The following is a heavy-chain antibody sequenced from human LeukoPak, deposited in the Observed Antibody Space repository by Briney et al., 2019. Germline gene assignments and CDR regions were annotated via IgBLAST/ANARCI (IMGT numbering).Heavy chain of an antibody. Sequence: GGSLRLSCAASGFTFSSYSMNWVRQAPGRGLEWVSSISSSSSYIYYADSVKGRFTISRDNAKNSLYLQMSSLRAEDTAVYYCARNGYLERRDFDYWGQGTLVTVSS. J-gene: IGHJ4*02. V-gene: IGHV3-21*01. CDR1: GFTFSSYS. CDR2: ISSSSSYI. D-gene: IGHD1-1*01. CDR3: ARNGYLERRDFDY.